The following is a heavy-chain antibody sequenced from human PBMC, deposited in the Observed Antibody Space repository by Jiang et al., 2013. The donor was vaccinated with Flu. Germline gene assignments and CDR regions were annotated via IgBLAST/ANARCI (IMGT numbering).Heavy chain of an antibody. V-gene: IGHV1-46*01. Sequence: SGAEVKKPGASVKVSCKGIWIHLHQLLYGTGCRQAPGQGLEWMGIINPSGGSTSYAQKFQGRVTMTRDTSTSTVYMELSSLRSEDTAVYYCARPSLGDYFAFDIWGQGTMVTVSS. CDR3: ARPSLGDYFAFDI. D-gene: IGHD4-17*01. CDR1: IHLHQLL. CDR2: INPSGGST. J-gene: IGHJ3*02.